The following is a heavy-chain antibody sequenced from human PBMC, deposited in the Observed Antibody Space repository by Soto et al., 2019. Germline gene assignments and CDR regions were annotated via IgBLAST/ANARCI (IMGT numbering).Heavy chain of an antibody. CDR1: GFTFSSYW. CDR2: IKGDESGT. CDR3: ARGGLGTYLLDF. V-gene: IGHV3-74*01. Sequence: VQLVESGGGLVQPGGSLRLSCAASGFTFSSYWMHWVRQAPGKGLVWLSRIKGDESGTNYADSVKGRFTISRDNAKNTLYLQMNSLRAEDTAVYYCARGGLGTYLLDFWAQGTLVTVSS. J-gene: IGHJ4*02. D-gene: IGHD3-10*01.